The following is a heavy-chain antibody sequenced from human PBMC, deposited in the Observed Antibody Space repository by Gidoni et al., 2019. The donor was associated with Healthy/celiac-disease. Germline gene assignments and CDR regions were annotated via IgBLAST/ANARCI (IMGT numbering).Heavy chain of an antibody. CDR1: GFTFRSDS. CDR2: ISSSSSYI. Sequence: EVQLVESGGGLVKPGGSLRLSCAASGFTFRSDSMNWVRQAPGKGLEWVSSISSSSSYIYYADSVKGRFTISRDNAKNSLYLQMNSLRAEDTAVYYCARDEGEGGATPSYWGQGTLVTVSS. D-gene: IGHD1-26*01. V-gene: IGHV3-21*01. CDR3: ARDEGEGGATPSY. J-gene: IGHJ4*02.